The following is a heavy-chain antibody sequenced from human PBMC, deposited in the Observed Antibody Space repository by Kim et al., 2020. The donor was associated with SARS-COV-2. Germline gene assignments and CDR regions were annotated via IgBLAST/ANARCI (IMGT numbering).Heavy chain of an antibody. D-gene: IGHD3-10*01. CDR1: GFTFSSYA. CDR2: IGGRGATT. J-gene: IGHJ6*02. Sequence: GGSLRLSCAASGFTFSSYAMSWARQAPGKGLEWVSLIGGRGATTYYADSVKGRFTISRDNSKNTLFLQMNSLRAEDTAVYYCSNVVSGTMDVWGQGTTVT. CDR3: SNVVSGTMDV. V-gene: IGHV3-23*01.